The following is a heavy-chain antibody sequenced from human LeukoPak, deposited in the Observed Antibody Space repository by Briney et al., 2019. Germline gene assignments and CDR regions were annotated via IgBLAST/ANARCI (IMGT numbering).Heavy chain of an antibody. CDR3: ARDYPFTGLMGYYYYYGMDV. Sequence: AASVKVSCKASGYTFTSYGISWVRQAPGQGLEWMGWISAYNGNTNYAQKLQGRVTMTTDTSTSTAYMELRSLRSDDTAVYYCARDYPFTGLMGYYYYYGMDVWGQGTTVTVSS. J-gene: IGHJ6*02. D-gene: IGHD3-16*02. V-gene: IGHV1-18*01. CDR1: GYTFTSYG. CDR2: ISAYNGNT.